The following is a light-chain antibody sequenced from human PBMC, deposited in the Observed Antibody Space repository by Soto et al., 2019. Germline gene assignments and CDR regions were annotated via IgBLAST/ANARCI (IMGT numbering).Light chain of an antibody. CDR1: QSVSSSY. Sequence: EIVLTQSPGTLSLSPGERATLSRRASQSVSSSYLAWYQQKPGQAPRLLIYGASTRATGIPARFSGSGSGTEFTLTISSLEPEDFAVYYCQQRSNWPPTFGQGTRLEIK. J-gene: IGKJ5*01. CDR3: QQRSNWPPT. CDR2: GAS. V-gene: IGKV3D-20*02.